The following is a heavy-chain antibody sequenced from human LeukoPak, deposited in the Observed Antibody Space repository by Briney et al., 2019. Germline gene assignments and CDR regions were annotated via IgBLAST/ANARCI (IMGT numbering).Heavy chain of an antibody. J-gene: IGHJ4*02. D-gene: IGHD2-2*01. CDR3: AKAVSQHHFAN. CDR1: GFTFDDYA. V-gene: IGHV3-9*01. Sequence: GRSLRLSCAASGFTFDDYAMHWVRQAPGKGLEWVSGISWNSGSMGYADSVKGRFTISRDNAKNSLYLQMNSLRAEDTALYYCAKAVSQHHFANWGQGTLVTVSS. CDR2: ISWNSGSM.